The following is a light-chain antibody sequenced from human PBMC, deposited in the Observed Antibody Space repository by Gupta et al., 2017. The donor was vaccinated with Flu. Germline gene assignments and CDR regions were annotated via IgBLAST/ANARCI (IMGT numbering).Light chain of an antibody. CDR3: HQNDSTPNGT. J-gene: IGKJ2*01. CDR2: AAA. V-gene: IGKV1-39*01. CDR1: QSISKN. Sequence: DMQMTQSPSSLSVCVGDRVTITCRASQSISKNLDWNKQKPTEAPKLLIYAAASWQRGGTSRFSGSGCGTDLSITISSRQQEEFAAYYSHQNDSTPNGTFGQGTKVEIK.